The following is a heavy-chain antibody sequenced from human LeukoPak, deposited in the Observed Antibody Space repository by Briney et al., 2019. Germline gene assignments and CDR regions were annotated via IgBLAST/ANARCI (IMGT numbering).Heavy chain of an antibody. CDR2: TYYRSKWYN. J-gene: IGHJ6*02. Sequence: SQTLSLTCAFSVDSFSSSSAAWKWLRQSPSRGLEWLGSTYYRSKWYNDYAVSVKSRITLNPDTSKNQYSLQLNFVTPENTAVYYCAGSGYDAEYYYYGMDVWGQGTTVTVSS. V-gene: IGHV6-1*01. D-gene: IGHD5-12*01. CDR3: AGSGYDAEYYYYGMDV. CDR1: VDSFSSSSAA.